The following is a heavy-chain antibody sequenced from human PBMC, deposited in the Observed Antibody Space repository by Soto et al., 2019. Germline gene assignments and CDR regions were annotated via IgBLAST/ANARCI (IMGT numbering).Heavy chain of an antibody. CDR1: GGAFSGYY. V-gene: IGHV4-34*01. D-gene: IGHD4-17*01. CDR2: IRHSGTT. Sequence: QVQLQQWGAGLLKPSETLSLTCAVYGGAFSGYYWSWIRQPPGKGLEWIGEIRHSGTTTYNPSLKSRVNISVDTSKNQFSLKLSSVTAADTAIYYCARGRVGTVTDAFDIWGQGTMVTVSS. J-gene: IGHJ3*02. CDR3: ARGRVGTVTDAFDI.